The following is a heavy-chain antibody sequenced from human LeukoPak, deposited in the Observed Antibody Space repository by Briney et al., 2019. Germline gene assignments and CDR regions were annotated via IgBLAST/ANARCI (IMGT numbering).Heavy chain of an antibody. Sequence: GSLRLSCVASGFSFSGAWMSWVRQAPGKGLEWVGRIRGKGDGGTTDNAAPVKGRFTISRDDLENTLYLQMNSLRTEDTAVYYCTTSDFLYYFDYWGQGTLVTVSS. V-gene: IGHV3-15*01. D-gene: IGHD2/OR15-2a*01. CDR1: GFSFSGAW. J-gene: IGHJ4*02. CDR2: IRGKGDGGTT. CDR3: TTSDFLYYFDY.